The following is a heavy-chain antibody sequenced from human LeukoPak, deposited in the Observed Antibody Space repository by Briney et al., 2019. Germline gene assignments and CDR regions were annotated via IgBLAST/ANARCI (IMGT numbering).Heavy chain of an antibody. J-gene: IGHJ4*02. CDR2: INPNSGGT. CDR1: GYTLTGYY. V-gene: IGHV1-2*02. Sequence: ASVKVSCKASGYTLTGYYMHWVRQAPGQGLEWMGWINPNSGGTNYAQKFQGRVTMTRDTSISTAYMELSRLRSDDTAVYYCARVSLGYSGYEYYFDYWGQGTLVTVSS. D-gene: IGHD5-12*01. CDR3: ARVSLGYSGYEYYFDY.